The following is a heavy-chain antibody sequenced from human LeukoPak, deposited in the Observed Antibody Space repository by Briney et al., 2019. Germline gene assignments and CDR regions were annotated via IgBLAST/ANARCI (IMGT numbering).Heavy chain of an antibody. D-gene: IGHD2-21*01. J-gene: IGHJ4*02. CDR1: GGSFSGYY. V-gene: IGHV4-34*01. Sequence: SETLSLTCAVYGGSFSGYYWSWIRQPPGKGLEWIGEINHSGSTNYNPSLKSRVTISVDMSKNQFSLKLSSVTAADTAVYYCARGQTVWSYWGQGTLVTVSS. CDR3: ARGQTVWSY. CDR2: INHSGST.